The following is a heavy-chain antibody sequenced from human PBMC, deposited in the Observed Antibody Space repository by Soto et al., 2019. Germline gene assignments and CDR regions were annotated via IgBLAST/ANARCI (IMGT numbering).Heavy chain of an antibody. CDR3: ATVGTGSYNWFDP. CDR2: INRDGTAT. V-gene: IGHV3-74*01. D-gene: IGHD1-26*01. Sequence: EVQLVESGGGLVQPGGPLRLSGAASGFTFTGTWFHWVRQGQGKGLVWVARINRDGTATTYADSVRGRFTISRDNSKNTLYLQMNSLGAEDTAVYYCATVGTGSYNWFDPWGQGTMVTVSS. J-gene: IGHJ5*02. CDR1: GFTFTGTW.